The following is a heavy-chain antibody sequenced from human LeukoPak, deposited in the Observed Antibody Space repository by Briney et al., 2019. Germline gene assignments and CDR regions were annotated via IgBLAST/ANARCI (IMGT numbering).Heavy chain of an antibody. D-gene: IGHD3-10*01. CDR3: AKSSYGSADAFDI. J-gene: IGHJ3*02. CDR2: ISGSGGST. Sequence: YAXSWVRQAPGKGLEWVSAISGSGGSTYYADSVKGRFTISRDNSKNTLYLQMNSLRAEDTAVYYCAKSSYGSADAFDIWGQGTMVTVSS. CDR1: YA. V-gene: IGHV3-23*01.